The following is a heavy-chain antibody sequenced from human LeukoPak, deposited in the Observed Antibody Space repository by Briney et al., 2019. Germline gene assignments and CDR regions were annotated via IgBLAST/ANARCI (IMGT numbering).Heavy chain of an antibody. V-gene: IGHV3-48*04. Sequence: PGGSLRLSCAASGFTFSSYSMNWVRQAPGKGLEWVSYISSSSSTIYYADSVKGRFTISRDNAKNSLYLQMNSLRAEDTAVYYCASLHGYNWNDAYDYWGQGTLVTVSS. J-gene: IGHJ4*02. CDR3: ASLHGYNWNDAYDY. D-gene: IGHD1-20*01. CDR1: GFTFSSYS. CDR2: ISSSSSTI.